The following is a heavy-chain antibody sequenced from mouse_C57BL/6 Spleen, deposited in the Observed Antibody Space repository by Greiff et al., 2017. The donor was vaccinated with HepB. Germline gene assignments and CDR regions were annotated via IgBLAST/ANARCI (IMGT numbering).Heavy chain of an antibody. V-gene: IGHV5-16*01. CDR3: AREKFGYYGFDY. D-gene: IGHD2-3*01. J-gene: IGHJ2*01. CDR2: INYDGSST. Sequence: EVHLVESEGGLVQPGSSMKLSCTASGFTFSDYYMAWVRQVPEKGLEWVANINYDGSSTYYLDSLKSRFIISRDNAKNILYLQMSSLKSEDTATYYCAREKFGYYGFDYWGQGTTLTVSS. CDR1: GFTFSDYY.